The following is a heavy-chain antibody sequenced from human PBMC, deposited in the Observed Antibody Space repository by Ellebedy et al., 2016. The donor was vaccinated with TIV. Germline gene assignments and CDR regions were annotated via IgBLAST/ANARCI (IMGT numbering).Heavy chain of an antibody. CDR2: IGGGGADT. J-gene: IGHJ4*02. CDR1: GFSFSHYA. V-gene: IGHV3-23*01. Sequence: PGGSLRLSCAASGFSFSHYAMIWVRQAPGRGLEWVSSIGGGGADTYYADSVKGRFTVSRDNSKNTLSLQMNSLTAEDTAIYYCARLMSPSIGWRSYFDYWGQGTLDTVSS. D-gene: IGHD6-19*01. CDR3: ARLMSPSIGWRSYFDY.